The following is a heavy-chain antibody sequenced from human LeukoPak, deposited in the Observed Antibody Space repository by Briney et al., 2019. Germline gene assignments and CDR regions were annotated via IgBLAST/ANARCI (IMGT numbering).Heavy chain of an antibody. CDR3: ARGYYDFWSGYTSDAFDI. D-gene: IGHD3-3*01. V-gene: IGHV1-69*13. CDR2: IIPIFGTA. J-gene: IGHJ3*02. Sequence: GASVKVSCKASGYTFTSYGISWVRQAPGQGLEWMGGIIPIFGTANYAQKFQGRVTITADESTSTAYMELSSLRSEDTAVYYCARGYYDFWSGYTSDAFDIWGQGTMVTVSS. CDR1: GYTFTSYG.